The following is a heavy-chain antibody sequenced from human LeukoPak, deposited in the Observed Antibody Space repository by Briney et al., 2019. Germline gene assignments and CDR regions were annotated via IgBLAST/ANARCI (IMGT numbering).Heavy chain of an antibody. CDR2: VNHSGST. Sequence: SETLSLTCAVYGGALNGYYWNWIRQSPGKGLEWIGEVNHSGSTNYNPSLKSRVTILVDTSKNQFSLKLSSVTAADTAVYYCARGAKYGSGSYWGPTNWFDPWGQGTLVTVSS. V-gene: IGHV4-34*01. D-gene: IGHD3-10*01. J-gene: IGHJ5*02. CDR1: GGALNGYY. CDR3: ARGAKYGSGSYWGPTNWFDP.